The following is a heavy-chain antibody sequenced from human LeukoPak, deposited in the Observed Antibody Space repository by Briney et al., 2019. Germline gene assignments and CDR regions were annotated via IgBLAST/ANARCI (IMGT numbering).Heavy chain of an antibody. D-gene: IGHD6-19*01. Sequence: GGSLRLSCAASGFTFSSYSMNWVRQAPGKGLEWVSSISGSSSYIYYADSVKGRFTISRDNAKNSLYLQMNSLRAEDTAVYYCARASSGLHYWGQGTLVTVSS. V-gene: IGHV3-21*01. CDR2: ISGSSSYI. CDR3: ARASSGLHY. J-gene: IGHJ4*02. CDR1: GFTFSSYS.